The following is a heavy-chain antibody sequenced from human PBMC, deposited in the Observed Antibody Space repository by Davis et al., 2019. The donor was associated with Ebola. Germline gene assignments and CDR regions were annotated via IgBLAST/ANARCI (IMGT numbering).Heavy chain of an antibody. CDR1: GGSISSYY. J-gene: IGHJ6*02. CDR2: IYYSGST. Sequence: PSETLSLTCTVSGGSISSYYWSWIRQPPGKGLGWIGYIYYSGSTNYNPSLKSRVTISVDTSKNQFSLKLSSVTAADTAVYYCARHPGPPLLTGMDVWGQGTTVTVSS. CDR3: ARHPGPPLLTGMDV. D-gene: IGHD3-10*01. V-gene: IGHV4-59*01.